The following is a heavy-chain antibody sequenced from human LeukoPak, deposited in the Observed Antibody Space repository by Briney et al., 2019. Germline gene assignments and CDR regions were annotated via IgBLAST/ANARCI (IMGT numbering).Heavy chain of an antibody. CDR1: GFTFSSYA. D-gene: IGHD3-10*01. CDR3: GTNYFGSI. Sequence: PGGSLRLSCAASGFTFSSYAMHWVRQAPGKGLEWVAVISYDGSNKYYADSVKGRFTISRDNSKNTLYLQMNSLRAEDTAVYYCGTNYFGSIWGQGTLVTVSS. V-gene: IGHV3-30*04. J-gene: IGHJ4*02. CDR2: ISYDGSNK.